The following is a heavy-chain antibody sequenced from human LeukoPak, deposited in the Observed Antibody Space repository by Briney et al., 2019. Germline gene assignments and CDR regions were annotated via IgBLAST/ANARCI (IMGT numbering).Heavy chain of an antibody. Sequence: GGSLRLSCAASGFTFSTYAMNWVRQPPGKGLEWVSYISSSSSTIYYADSAKGRFTISRDKAKNSLYLQMNSLRDEDTAVYHCATDPEGFGGGWRYWGQGTLVTVSS. CDR1: GFTFSTYA. CDR3: ATDPEGFGGGWRY. D-gene: IGHD3-16*01. V-gene: IGHV3-48*02. CDR2: ISSSSSTI. J-gene: IGHJ4*02.